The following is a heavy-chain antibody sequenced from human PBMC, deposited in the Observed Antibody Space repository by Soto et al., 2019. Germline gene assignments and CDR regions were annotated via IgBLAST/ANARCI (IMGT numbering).Heavy chain of an antibody. CDR1: GGTFSSYA. D-gene: IGHD6-6*01. CDR3: SVSIADRPDRAFDI. CDR2: IIPIFGTA. J-gene: IGHJ3*02. V-gene: IGHV1-69*01. Sequence: QVQLVQSGAEVKKPGSSVKVSCKASGGTFSSYAISWVRQAPGQGLEWMGGIIPIFGTANYAQKFQGRVTITADESTSTAYMELSSLRSKDTAVYYCSVSIADRPDRAFDIWGQGTIVTVSA.